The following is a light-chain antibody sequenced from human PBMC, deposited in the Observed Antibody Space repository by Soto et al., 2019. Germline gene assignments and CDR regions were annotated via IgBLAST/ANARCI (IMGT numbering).Light chain of an antibody. J-gene: IGKJ4*01. CDR2: DAS. CDR3: QQRSNWPQLT. V-gene: IGKV3-11*01. CDR1: QSVSSY. Sequence: EIVLTQSPATLSLSPGERATLCCRASQSVSSYLAWYKQKPGQAPRLLIYDASNRATGIPARFSGSGSGTDFTLTISSLEPEDFAVYYCQQRSNWPQLTFGGGTKVEIK.